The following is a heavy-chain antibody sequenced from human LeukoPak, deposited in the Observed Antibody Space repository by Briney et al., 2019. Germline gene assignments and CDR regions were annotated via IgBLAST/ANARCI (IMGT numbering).Heavy chain of an antibody. Sequence: SETLSLTCTVSGGSVSSGSYYWSWIRQPPGKGLEWSGYIYYSGSTNYNPSLKSRVTITVDTSKNQFSLKLSSVTAADTAVYYCARGGEWFGANWGQGTLVTVSS. CDR3: ARGGEWFGAN. J-gene: IGHJ4*02. V-gene: IGHV4-61*01. CDR1: GGSVSSGSYY. D-gene: IGHD3-3*01. CDR2: IYYSGST.